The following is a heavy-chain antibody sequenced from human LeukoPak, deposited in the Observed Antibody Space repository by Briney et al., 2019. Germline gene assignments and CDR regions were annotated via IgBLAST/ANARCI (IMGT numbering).Heavy chain of an antibody. CDR2: IYYSGST. V-gene: IGHV4-31*03. CDR1: GGSISSGGYY. Sequence: SETLSLTCTVSGGSISSGGYYWSWIRQHPGKGLEWIGYIYYSGSTYYNPSLKSRVTISVDTSKNQFSLKLSSVTAADTAVYYCARDRSYNYGDRVSDYWGQGTLVTVSS. J-gene: IGHJ4*02. D-gene: IGHD4-17*01. CDR3: ARDRSYNYGDRVSDY.